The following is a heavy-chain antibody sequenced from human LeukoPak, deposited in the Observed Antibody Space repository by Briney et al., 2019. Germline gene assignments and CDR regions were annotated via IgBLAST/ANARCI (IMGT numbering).Heavy chain of an antibody. Sequence: PGGSLRLSCAASGFTFTSYGIHWVRQAPGKGLEWVASIGYDESNKYYADSAKGRFTISRENSKNTVYLQMNSLRGEDTGVYYCAKDQGYSQDYWGQGTLVTVSS. D-gene: IGHD5-18*01. CDR1: GFTFTSYG. CDR3: AKDQGYSQDY. CDR2: IGYDESNK. J-gene: IGHJ4*02. V-gene: IGHV3-30*02.